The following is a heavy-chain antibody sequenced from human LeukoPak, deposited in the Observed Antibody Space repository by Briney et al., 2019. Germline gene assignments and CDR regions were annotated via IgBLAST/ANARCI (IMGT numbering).Heavy chain of an antibody. CDR2: INPNSGGT. V-gene: IGHV1-2*02. CDR3: ASPLLIAAAGPQTFDY. Sequence: ASVKVSCKASGYTFTGYYMHWVRQAPGQGLEWMGWINPNSGGTNYAQKFQGRVTMTRDTSISTAYMELSSLRSEDTAVCYCASPLLIAAAGPQTFDYWGQGTLVTVSS. D-gene: IGHD6-13*01. J-gene: IGHJ4*02. CDR1: GYTFTGYY.